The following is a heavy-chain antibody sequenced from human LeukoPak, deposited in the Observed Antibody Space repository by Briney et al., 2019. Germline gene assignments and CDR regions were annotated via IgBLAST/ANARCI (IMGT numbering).Heavy chain of an antibody. V-gene: IGHV5-51*01. Sequence: GESLKISCKGSGYSFTSYWIGWVRQMPGKGLEWMGIIYPGDSDTRYSPSFQGLVTISADKSISTAYLQWSSLKASDTAMYYCSRSTVPNSPDWFDPWGQGTLVTVSS. CDR2: IYPGDSDT. J-gene: IGHJ5*02. D-gene: IGHD4-17*01. CDR3: SRSTVPNSPDWFDP. CDR1: GYSFTSYW.